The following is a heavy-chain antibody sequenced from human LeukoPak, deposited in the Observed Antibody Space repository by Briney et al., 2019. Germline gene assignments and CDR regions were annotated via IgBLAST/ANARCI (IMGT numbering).Heavy chain of an antibody. V-gene: IGHV3-7*05. CDR1: GFTFNSEW. Sequence: GGSLRLSCGASGFTFNSEWMSCVRQAPGEGLEWVAIIKPDGSATSYVDSAKGRFTISRDNAKNSLSLQMHSLKVDDTGVYYCVRGGSMDVWGQGTAVTVSS. CDR3: VRGGSMDV. CDR2: IKPDGSAT. J-gene: IGHJ6*02.